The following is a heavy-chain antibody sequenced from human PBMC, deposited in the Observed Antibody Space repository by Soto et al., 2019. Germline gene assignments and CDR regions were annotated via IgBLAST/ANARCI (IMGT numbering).Heavy chain of an antibody. CDR3: ALSHTVTTDY. V-gene: IGHV3-74*01. CDR1: GLTFSSYW. D-gene: IGHD4-17*01. Sequence: EVQLVESGGGLVQPGGSLRLSSAASGLTFSSYWMNWVRQAPGKGLVWVSRINSAGSSTSYADSVKGRFTISRDNAKNTLYLQMNSLRAEDTAVYYCALSHTVTTDYWGQGTLVTVSS. J-gene: IGHJ4*02. CDR2: INSAGSST.